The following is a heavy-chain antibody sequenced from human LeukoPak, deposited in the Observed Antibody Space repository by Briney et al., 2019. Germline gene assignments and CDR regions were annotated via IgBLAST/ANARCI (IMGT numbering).Heavy chain of an antibody. D-gene: IGHD5-18*01. CDR2: IIPIFGTA. CDR1: GGTSSSYA. J-gene: IGHJ6*03. CDR3: AREAAMGDYYYYYMDV. V-gene: IGHV1-69*05. Sequence: SSVKVSCKASGGTSSSYAISWVRQAPGQGPEWMGRIIPIFGTANYAQKFQGRVTITTDESTSTAYMELSSLRSEDTAVYYCAREAAMGDYYYYYMDVWGKGTTVTVSS.